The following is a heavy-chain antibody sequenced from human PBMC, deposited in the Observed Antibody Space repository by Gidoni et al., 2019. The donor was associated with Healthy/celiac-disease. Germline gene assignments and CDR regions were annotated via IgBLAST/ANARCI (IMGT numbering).Heavy chain of an antibody. V-gene: IGHV4-59*01. Sequence: QVQLQESGPGLVKPSETLSLTCTVSGGSISSYYWSWIRQPPGKGLEWIGYIYYSGSTNYNPSLKSRVTISVDTSKNQFSLKLSSVTAADTAVYYCARDRMLGRIDIWGQGTMVTVSS. J-gene: IGHJ3*02. CDR3: ARDRMLGRIDI. CDR2: IYYSGST. D-gene: IGHD2-15*01. CDR1: GGSISSYY.